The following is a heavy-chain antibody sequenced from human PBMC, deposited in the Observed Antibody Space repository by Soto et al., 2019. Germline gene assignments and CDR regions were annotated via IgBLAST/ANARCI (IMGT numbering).Heavy chain of an antibody. V-gene: IGHV3-23*01. D-gene: IGHD3-3*01. Sequence: EVQLLESGGGLVQPGGSLRLSCAASGFTFSMSAMTWVRQAPGKGLEWVSTTGLNGRTTYYADSVKGRFTISRDDAENSLYLQMDSLRDEDTATYYCARLYYDYVWGQGTTVTVSS. CDR3: ARLYYDYV. J-gene: IGHJ6*02. CDR1: GFTFSMSA. CDR2: TGLNGRTT.